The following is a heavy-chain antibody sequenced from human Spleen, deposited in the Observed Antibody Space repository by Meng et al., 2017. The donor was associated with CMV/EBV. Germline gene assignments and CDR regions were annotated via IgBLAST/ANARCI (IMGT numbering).Heavy chain of an antibody. V-gene: IGHV3-20*04. CDR2: INWNGVST. CDR1: GFIFDDYG. J-gene: IGHJ4*02. CDR3: ARGPYARDTWAGFDY. Sequence: GGSLRLSCAASGFIFDDYGMSWVRQTPGKGLEWVSGINWNGVSTIYADSVKGRFTISRDNAKNSLFLQMNSLRADDTALYYCARGPYARDTWAGFDYWGQGALVTVSS. D-gene: IGHD2-8*01.